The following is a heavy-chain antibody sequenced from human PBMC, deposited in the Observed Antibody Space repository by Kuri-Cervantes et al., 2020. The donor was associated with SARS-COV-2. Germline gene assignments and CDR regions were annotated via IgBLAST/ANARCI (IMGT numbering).Heavy chain of an antibody. J-gene: IGHJ4*02. Sequence: GESLKISCAASGFTFSSYSMNWVRQAPGKGLEWVSSISSSSSYIYYADSVKGRFTISRDNAKNSLYLQMNSLRAEDTAVYYCARDRGVRGWYFDYWGQGTLVTDSS. D-gene: IGHD3-10*01. CDR3: ARDRGVRGWYFDY. CDR1: GFTFSSYS. V-gene: IGHV3-21*01. CDR2: ISSSSSYI.